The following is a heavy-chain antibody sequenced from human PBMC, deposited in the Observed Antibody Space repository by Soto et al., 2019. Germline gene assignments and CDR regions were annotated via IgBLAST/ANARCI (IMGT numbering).Heavy chain of an antibody. CDR3: ARDIQSVGPRANDAFDV. V-gene: IGHV1-3*01. CDR2: LNPDTGNT. J-gene: IGHJ3*01. Sequence: QVQLVQSGAELKKXXXSVNISCTASGFTFSDNLINWVRQVPGQGLEWMGWLNPDTGNTRYSETFQGRVTISRHPSASIAYLELSGLENEDTALYFCARDIQSVGPRANDAFDVWGQGTMITVSS. D-gene: IGHD5-18*01. CDR1: GFTFSDNL.